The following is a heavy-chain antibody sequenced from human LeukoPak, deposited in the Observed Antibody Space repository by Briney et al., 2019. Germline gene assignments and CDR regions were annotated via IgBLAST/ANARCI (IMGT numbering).Heavy chain of an antibody. CDR3: AQGDSSSWYYYYGMDV. Sequence: RGSLRLSCAASGFTFSNYGMHWVRQAPGKGLEWVAHISYDGNNKNYADSVKGRFTISRDNSKNTLYLQMNSLRPEDTAVFYCAQGDSSSWYYYYGMDVWGQGTTVTVSS. D-gene: IGHD6-13*01. CDR2: ISYDGNNK. CDR1: GFTFSNYG. J-gene: IGHJ6*02. V-gene: IGHV3-30*18.